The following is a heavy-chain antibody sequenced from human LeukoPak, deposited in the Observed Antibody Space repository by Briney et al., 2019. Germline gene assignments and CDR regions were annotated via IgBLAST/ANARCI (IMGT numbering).Heavy chain of an antibody. J-gene: IGHJ6*02. CDR2: ISGSGGST. V-gene: IGHV3-23*01. CDR1: GFNFSDYN. D-gene: IGHD3-9*01. Sequence: GGSLRPSCVASGFNFSDYNMNWVRQAPGKGLEWVSVISGSGGSTDYADSVKGRYTISRDNSKNTLYLQMNSLRAEDTAVYYCAKGGRITIFPDGMDVWGQGTTVTVSS. CDR3: AKGGRITIFPDGMDV.